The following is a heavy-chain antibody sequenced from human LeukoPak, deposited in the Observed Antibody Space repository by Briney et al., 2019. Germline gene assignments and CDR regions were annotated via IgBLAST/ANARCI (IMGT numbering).Heavy chain of an antibody. V-gene: IGHV3-21*01. CDR1: GFTFSSYS. D-gene: IGHD3-9*01. CDR3: SRERYYDILTGFVRPYGMDV. CDR2: ISGSSSYI. Sequence: PGGSLRLSCAASGFTFSSYSMNWVRQAPGGGLEWVSSISGSSSYIYYADSVTGRFTISRDNAKNSLYLQMNSLRAEDTAVYYCSRERYYDILTGFVRPYGMDVWGQGTTVTVSS. J-gene: IGHJ6*02.